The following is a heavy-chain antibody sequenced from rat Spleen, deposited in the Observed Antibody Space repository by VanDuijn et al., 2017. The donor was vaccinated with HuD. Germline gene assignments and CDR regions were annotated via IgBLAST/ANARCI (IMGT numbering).Heavy chain of an antibody. J-gene: IGHJ2*01. CDR1: GFSLTRYH. CDR2: IWTGRNT. D-gene: IGHD1-9*01. Sequence: QVQLKESGPGLVQPSQTLSLTCTVSGFSLTRYHVSWVRQPPGKGLEWMGVIWTGRNTAYNSLLKSRLSISRDTSKSQVFLKMNSLQTEDTATYYCARARTYYGYNSYYFDYWGQGVMVTVSS. V-gene: IGHV2-43*01. CDR3: ARARTYYGYNSYYFDY.